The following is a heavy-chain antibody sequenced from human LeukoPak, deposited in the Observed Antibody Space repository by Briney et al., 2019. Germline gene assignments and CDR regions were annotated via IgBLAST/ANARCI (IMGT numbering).Heavy chain of an antibody. V-gene: IGHV3-23*01. CDR3: VRGMATITYAFDI. CDR2: ISESGGTR. CDR1: GFTFNSYV. Sequence: HTGGSLRLSCAASGFTFNSYVMSWVRQAPGKGLEWVSAISESGGTRNYVDSVKGRFTISRDNSKNTLYLQMSSLRAEDTAVYYCVRGMATITYAFDIWGQGTMVTVSS. J-gene: IGHJ3*02. D-gene: IGHD5-24*01.